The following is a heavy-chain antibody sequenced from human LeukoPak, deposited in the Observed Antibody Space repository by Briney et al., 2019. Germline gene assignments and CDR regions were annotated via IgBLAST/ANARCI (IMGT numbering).Heavy chain of an antibody. Sequence: GGSLRLSSAASGFTFSSYAMSWVRQAPGKGLEWVSAISGSGGSTYYADSVKGRSTISRDNSKNTLYLQMNSLRAEDTAVYYCAKGLYSNYELGLDYWGQGTLVTVSS. D-gene: IGHD4-11*01. J-gene: IGHJ4*02. V-gene: IGHV3-23*01. CDR3: AKGLYSNYELGLDY. CDR1: GFTFSSYA. CDR2: ISGSGGST.